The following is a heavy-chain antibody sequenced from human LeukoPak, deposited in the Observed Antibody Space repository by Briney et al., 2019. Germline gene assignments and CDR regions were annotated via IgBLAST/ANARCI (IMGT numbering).Heavy chain of an antibody. J-gene: IGHJ3*02. CDR2: ISAYNGNT. D-gene: IGHD2-2*01. CDR1: GYTFTSYG. Sequence: ASVKVSCKASGYTFTSYGISWVRQAPGQGLEWRGWISAYNGNTNYAQKLQGRVTMTTDTSTSTAYMELSSLRSEDTAVYYCAHGALGYCSSTSCGDAFDIWGQGTMVTVSS. V-gene: IGHV1-18*01. CDR3: AHGALGYCSSTSCGDAFDI.